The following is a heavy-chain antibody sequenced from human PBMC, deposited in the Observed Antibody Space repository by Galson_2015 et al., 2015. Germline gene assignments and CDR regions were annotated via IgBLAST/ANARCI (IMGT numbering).Heavy chain of an antibody. J-gene: IGHJ6*01. CDR3: GREKQERREERDDDDGRDG. CDR1: GFTFSSYS. V-gene: IGHV3-48*01. CDR2: ISSGSRTI. Sequence: SLRLSCAASGFTFSSYSLNWVRQAPGQGLEWVSYISSGSRTIYYADSVEGRFTISRDNVKNSLYLQMNSLRAEDTAGEDWGREKQERREERDDDDGRDGGGQGTTVTVSS. D-gene: IGHD1-1*01.